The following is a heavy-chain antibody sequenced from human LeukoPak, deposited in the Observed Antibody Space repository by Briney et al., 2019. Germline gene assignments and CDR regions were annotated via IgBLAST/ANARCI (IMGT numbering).Heavy chain of an antibody. D-gene: IGHD2-15*01. CDR2: IYPGDSDT. CDR1: GYSFTSYW. V-gene: IGHV5-51*01. Sequence: GESLKISCKGSGYSFTSYWIGWVRQMPGKGLECMGIIYPGDSDTRYSPSFQGQVTISADKSINTASLQWSSLKASDTAMYYCARHVSPAADYGMDVWGQGTTVIVSS. J-gene: IGHJ6*02. CDR3: ARHVSPAADYGMDV.